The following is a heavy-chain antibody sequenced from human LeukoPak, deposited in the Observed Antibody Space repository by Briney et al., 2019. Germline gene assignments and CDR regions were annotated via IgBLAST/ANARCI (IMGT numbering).Heavy chain of an antibody. CDR3: ARDTLGEGEDANYAVYYFDY. V-gene: IGHV3-7*01. D-gene: IGHD4/OR15-4a*01. Sequence: GGSLRLSCAASGFRFNTYWMSWVRQAPGKGLEWVANIKQDGNEKYYADSVKGRFTISRDNGKNSLDLQMNSLRADDTAVYYCARDTLGEGEDANYAVYYFDYWGQGAVVTVSS. CDR1: GFRFNTYW. CDR2: IKQDGNEK. J-gene: IGHJ4*02.